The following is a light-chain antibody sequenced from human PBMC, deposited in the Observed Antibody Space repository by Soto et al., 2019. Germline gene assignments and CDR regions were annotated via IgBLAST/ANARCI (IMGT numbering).Light chain of an antibody. CDR3: QRYDISPFP. Sequence: EIVWTQSPGTLSLSPGERATLSCRASQSVSSTYLAWYQQKPGQAPRLLIYGVSSRATGIPHRFSGSGSGTDFSLTISRLEPEDLAVYYCQRYDISPFPFGQGTKLEIK. CDR1: QSVSSTY. V-gene: IGKV3-20*01. J-gene: IGKJ2*01. CDR2: GVS.